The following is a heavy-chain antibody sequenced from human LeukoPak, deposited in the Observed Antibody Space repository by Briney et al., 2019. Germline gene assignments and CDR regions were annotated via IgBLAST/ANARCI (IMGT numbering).Heavy chain of an antibody. V-gene: IGHV1-46*01. J-gene: IGHJ3*02. CDR2: INPSGGST. Sequence: VASVKVSCKASGYTFTSYYMHWVRQAPGQGLEWMEIINPSGGSTSYAQKFQGRVTMTRDTSTSTVHMELSSLRSEDTAVYYCAREGITTTSVGSGSAFDIWGQGTMVTVSS. CDR1: GYTFTSYY. CDR3: AREGITTTSVGSGSAFDI. D-gene: IGHD3-22*01.